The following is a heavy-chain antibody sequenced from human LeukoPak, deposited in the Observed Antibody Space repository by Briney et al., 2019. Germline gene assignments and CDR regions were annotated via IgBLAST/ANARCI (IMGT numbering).Heavy chain of an antibody. J-gene: IGHJ4*02. CDR3: VVDLSGSADY. D-gene: IGHD3-10*01. V-gene: IGHV3-74*01. CDR1: GFSFSNYW. Sequence: GGSLRLSCAASGFSFSNYWFHWDRQAPGEGLVWVSRTNEHGTIINYADSVKGRFTISRDNAKNTLYLQMNSLRTEDSALYYCVVDLSGSADYWGQGTLVTVSS. CDR2: TNEHGTII.